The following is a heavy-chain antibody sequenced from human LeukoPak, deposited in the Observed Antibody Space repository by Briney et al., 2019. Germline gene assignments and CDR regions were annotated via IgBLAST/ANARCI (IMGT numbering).Heavy chain of an antibody. CDR3: ATPRYSIGSSPHY. CDR2: IRYDGSNK. D-gene: IGHD1-26*01. CDR1: GFTFSSYG. V-gene: IGHV3-30*02. Sequence: PGGSLRLSCAASGFTFSSYGMHWVRQAPGKGLEWVAFIRYDGSNKYYADSVKGRFTISRDNSKNTLYLQMNSLRAEDTAVYYCATPRYSIGSSPHYWGQGTLVTVSS. J-gene: IGHJ4*02.